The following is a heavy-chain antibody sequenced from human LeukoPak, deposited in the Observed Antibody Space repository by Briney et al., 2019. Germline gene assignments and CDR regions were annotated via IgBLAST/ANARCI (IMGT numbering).Heavy chain of an antibody. V-gene: IGHV4-30-2*05. CDR1: GGSISSGGYS. CDR2: IYHSGST. D-gene: IGHD2-2*02. Sequence: SETLSLTCAVSGGSISSGGYSWSWIRQPPGKGLEWIGYIYHSGSTYYNPSLKSRVTISVDTSKNQFSLKLSSVTAADTAVYYCARSGRVCSSTSCYIAYWGQGTLVTVSS. J-gene: IGHJ4*02. CDR3: ARSGRVCSSTSCYIAY.